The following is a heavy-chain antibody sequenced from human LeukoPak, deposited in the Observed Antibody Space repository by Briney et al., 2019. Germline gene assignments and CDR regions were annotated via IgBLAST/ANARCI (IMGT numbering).Heavy chain of an antibody. Sequence: GGSLRLSCAASGFTFSSYAMSWVRQAPGKGLEWVSAISGSGGTPDYAAPVKGRFTISRDDSKNTLYLQMSSLKTEDTAVYYCATVYWYFDLWGLGTLVSVSA. CDR2: ISGSGGTP. CDR1: GFTFSSYA. V-gene: IGHV3-23*01. J-gene: IGHJ2*01. CDR3: ATVYWYFDL.